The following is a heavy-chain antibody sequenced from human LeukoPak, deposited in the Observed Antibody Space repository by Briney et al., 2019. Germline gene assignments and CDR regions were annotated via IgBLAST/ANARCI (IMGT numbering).Heavy chain of an antibody. CDR1: GYTFTNYG. Sequence: ASVKVSCKASGYTFTNYGISWVRQAPGQGLEWMGWISAYNGNTNYAQKLQGRVTMTTGTSTSTAYMELRSLRSDDTAVYYCARESRAPDYDILAGYYYYFDYWGQGTLVTVSS. V-gene: IGHV1-18*01. CDR2: ISAYNGNT. J-gene: IGHJ4*02. CDR3: ARESRAPDYDILAGYYYYFDY. D-gene: IGHD3-9*01.